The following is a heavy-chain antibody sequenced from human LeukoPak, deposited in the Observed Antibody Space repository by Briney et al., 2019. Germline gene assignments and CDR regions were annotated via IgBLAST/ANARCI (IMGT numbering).Heavy chain of an antibody. Sequence: GGSLRLSCAASGFTFSSYAMSWVRQAPGKGLEWVSAISGSGGSTYYADSVKDRFTISRDNSKNTLYLQMNSLRAEDTAVYYCARLDNRGDAFDIWGQGTMVTVSS. CDR2: ISGSGGST. D-gene: IGHD3-10*01. CDR3: ARLDNRGDAFDI. V-gene: IGHV3-23*01. CDR1: GFTFSSYA. J-gene: IGHJ3*02.